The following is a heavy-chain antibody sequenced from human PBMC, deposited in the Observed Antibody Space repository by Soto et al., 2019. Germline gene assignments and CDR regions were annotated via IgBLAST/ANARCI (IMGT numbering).Heavy chain of an antibody. CDR3: GKDIRSGSIDY. D-gene: IGHD1-1*01. J-gene: IGHJ4*02. V-gene: IGHV3-33*06. Sequence: QVRLVESGGGVVQPGRSLTLSCAASGYTFTNHGMHWVRQAPGKGLEWVALIWSHGTDQYYADSVKGRFNVSRDTSTSTVYLQMNSLRAEDTAVYYCGKDIRSGSIDYWGQGTLVTVSS. CDR2: IWSHGTDQ. CDR1: GYTFTNHG.